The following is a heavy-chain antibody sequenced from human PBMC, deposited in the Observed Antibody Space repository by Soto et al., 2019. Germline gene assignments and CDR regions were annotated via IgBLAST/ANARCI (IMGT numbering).Heavy chain of an antibody. Sequence: EVQLLESGGGLVQPGGSLRLSCVVSGFTFSSYAMTWVRQPPGKGLEWVSRISGSGGTTYYADSVKGRFTISRDNSKNSLYRQMNSLTAEDTAIYYCAKPPDIVATTSYYSGLDGRGHGTAVTVSS. CDR2: ISGSGGTT. CDR3: AKPPDIVATTSYYSGLDG. CDR1: GFTFSSYA. D-gene: IGHD5-12*01. J-gene: IGHJ6*02. V-gene: IGHV3-23*01.